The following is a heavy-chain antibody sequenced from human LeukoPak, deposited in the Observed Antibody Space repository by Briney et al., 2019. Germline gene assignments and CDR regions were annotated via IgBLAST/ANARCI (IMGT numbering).Heavy chain of an antibody. CDR1: GFTFSSYG. D-gene: IGHD3-3*01. V-gene: IGHV3-33*01. Sequence: GGSLRLSCAASGFTFSSYGMHWVRQAPGKGLEWVAVIWYDGSNKYYADSVKGRFTISRDNSKNTLYLRMNSLRAEDTAVYYCQSGFGAFDIWGQGTMVTVSS. CDR3: QSGFGAFDI. CDR2: IWYDGSNK. J-gene: IGHJ3*02.